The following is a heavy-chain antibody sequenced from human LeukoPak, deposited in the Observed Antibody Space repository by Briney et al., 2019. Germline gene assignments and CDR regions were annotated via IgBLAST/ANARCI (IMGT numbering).Heavy chain of an antibody. CDR3: ARRGYEGWFDP. J-gene: IGHJ5*02. V-gene: IGHV4-59*08. Sequence: PSETLSLTCTVSGGFLTSYYWSWIRQPPGKGLEWIGYIYYTGDTNYNPSLKSRVTISVDTSKNPVSLKLTSVTAADTAVYYCARRGYEGWFDPWGQGTLVTVSS. CDR1: GGFLTSYY. D-gene: IGHD3-16*01. CDR2: IYYTGDT.